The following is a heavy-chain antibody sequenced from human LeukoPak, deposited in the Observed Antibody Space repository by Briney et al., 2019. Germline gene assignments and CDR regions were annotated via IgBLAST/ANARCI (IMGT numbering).Heavy chain of an antibody. D-gene: IGHD3-3*01. CDR3: ARGPLWSGYYINY. J-gene: IGHJ4*02. CDR1: GYTFTSYA. V-gene: IGHV7-4-1*02. Sequence: ASVKASCKASGYTFTSYAMNWVRQAPGQGLEWMGWINTNTGIPTYAQGFTGRFVFSLDTSVSTAYLQISSLKAEDTAVYYCARGPLWSGYYINYWGQGTLVTVSS. CDR2: INTNTGIP.